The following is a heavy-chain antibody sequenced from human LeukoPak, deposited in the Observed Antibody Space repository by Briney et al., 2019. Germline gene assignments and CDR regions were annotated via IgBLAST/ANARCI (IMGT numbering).Heavy chain of an antibody. D-gene: IGHD5-18*01. V-gene: IGHV5-51*01. CDR2: IYPGDSDT. J-gene: IGHJ4*02. CDR3: VRQGYSYSFDY. CDR1: GYNFITYW. Sequence: GESLKISCEASGYNFITYWIGWVRQMPGKGLEWMGIIYPGDSDTRYSPSFQGQATISADKSISTAYPQWSSLKASDTAMYYCVRQGYSYSFDYWGQGTLVTVSS.